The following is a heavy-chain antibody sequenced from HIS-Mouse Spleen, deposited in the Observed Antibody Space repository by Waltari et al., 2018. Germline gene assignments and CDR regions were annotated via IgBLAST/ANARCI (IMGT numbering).Heavy chain of an antibody. CDR3: AKDRGSQFDY. J-gene: IGHJ4*02. CDR2: ISYDGSNK. V-gene: IGHV3-30*18. Sequence: QVQLVESGGGVVQPGRSRRLSCAASGSTSSSYGMHWVRQAPGKGLEWVAVISYDGSNKYYADSVKGRFTISRDNSKNTLYLQMNSLRAEDTAVYYCAKDRGSQFDYWGQGTLVTVSS. D-gene: IGHD1-26*01. CDR1: GSTSSSYG.